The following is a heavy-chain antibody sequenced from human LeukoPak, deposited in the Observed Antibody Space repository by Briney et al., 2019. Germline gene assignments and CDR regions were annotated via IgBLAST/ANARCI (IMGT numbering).Heavy chain of an antibody. V-gene: IGHV3-21*01. J-gene: IGHJ4*02. CDR1: GFTFSSYS. D-gene: IGHD3-22*01. CDR2: ISSSSSYI. Sequence: AGGSLRLSCAASGFTFSSYSMNWVRQAPGKGLEWVSSISSSSSYIYYADSVKGRFTISRDNAKNSLYLQMNSLRAEDTAVFYCARDPLDNHDSNGDYPGDDYWGQGTLVTVSS. CDR3: ARDPLDNHDSNGDYPGDDY.